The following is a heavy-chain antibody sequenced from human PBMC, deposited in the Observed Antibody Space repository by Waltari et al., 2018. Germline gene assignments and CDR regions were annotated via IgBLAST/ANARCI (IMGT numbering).Heavy chain of an antibody. CDR3: AKHPNSLYYFDS. CDR2: VLSSGQT. V-gene: IGHV4-39*01. J-gene: IGHJ4*02. D-gene: IGHD2-2*02. CDR1: GTSITAPYFF. Sequence: QLQLQASGPKLVKPSETLSPPCPVSGTSITAPYFFWAWVRPSPGKGLEWIGSVLSSGQTYYNPSLKDRVTVSLDASKDQFSLKLTSMTAADTAVYFCAKHPNSLYYFDSWGQGTLVAVSS.